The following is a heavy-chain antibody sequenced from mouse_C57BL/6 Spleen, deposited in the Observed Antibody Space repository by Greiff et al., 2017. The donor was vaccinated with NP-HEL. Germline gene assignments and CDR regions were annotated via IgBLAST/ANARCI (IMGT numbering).Heavy chain of an antibody. V-gene: IGHV1-69*01. CDR3: ARLGDYGDY. Sequence: QVQLKQPGAELVMPGASVKLSCKASGYTFTSYWMHWVKQRPGQGLEWIGEIDPSDSYTNYNQKFKGKSTLTVDKSSSTAYMQLSSLTSEDSAVYYCARLGDYGDYWGQGTTLTVSS. CDR1: GYTFTSYW. CDR2: IDPSDSYT. J-gene: IGHJ2*01. D-gene: IGHD2-4*01.